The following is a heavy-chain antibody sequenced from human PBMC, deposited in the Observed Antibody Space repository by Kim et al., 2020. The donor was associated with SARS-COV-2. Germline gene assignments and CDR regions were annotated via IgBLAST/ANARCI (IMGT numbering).Heavy chain of an antibody. CDR3: ARSRDYYGSGSFLY. D-gene: IGHD3-10*01. V-gene: IGHV1-3*01. Sequence: SQKFQGRVTITRDTSASTAYMELSSLRSEDTAVYYCARSRDYYGSGSFLYWGQGTLVTVSS. J-gene: IGHJ4*02.